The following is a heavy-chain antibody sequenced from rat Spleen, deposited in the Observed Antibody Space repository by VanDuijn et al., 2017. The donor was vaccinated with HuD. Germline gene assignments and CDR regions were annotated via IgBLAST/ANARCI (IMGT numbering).Heavy chain of an antibody. V-gene: IGHV2-1*01. Sequence: QVQLKESGPGLVQPSQTLSLTCTVSGFSLTSNSVHWVRQPPGKGLEWMGGIWGDGGTGYNSPLESRLYISRDTSKSQVFLKMDSLQTEDTAIYFCTRWEYRSDYGFDYWGQGVMVTVSS. J-gene: IGHJ2*01. CDR2: IWGDGGT. D-gene: IGHD1-6*01. CDR3: TRWEYRSDYGFDY. CDR1: GFSLTSNS.